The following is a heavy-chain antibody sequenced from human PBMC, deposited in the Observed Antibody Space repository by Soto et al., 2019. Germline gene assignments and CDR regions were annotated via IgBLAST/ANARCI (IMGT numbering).Heavy chain of an antibody. Sequence: GGSLRLSCAASGFTFSSYSMNWVRQAPGKGLEWVSYISSSSSTIYYADSVKGRFTISRDNAKNSLYLQMNSLRDEDTAVYYCARDSDSYYYGSGSYLSGAFYIWGQGTMVTVSS. CDR2: ISSSSSTI. CDR1: GFTFSSYS. J-gene: IGHJ3*02. V-gene: IGHV3-48*02. CDR3: ARDSDSYYYGSGSYLSGAFYI. D-gene: IGHD3-10*01.